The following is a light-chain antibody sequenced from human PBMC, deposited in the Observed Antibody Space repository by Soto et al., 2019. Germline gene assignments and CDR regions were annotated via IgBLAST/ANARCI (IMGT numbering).Light chain of an antibody. CDR2: KAS. CDR1: QSISSS. CDR3: QQYNSYSRT. V-gene: IGKV1-5*03. J-gene: IGKJ1*01. Sequence: DIQMTQSPSTLSASVGDIVTITCRASQSISSSLAWYQQIPGKAPKLLIYKASSLQSGVPSRFSGTGSGTEFTLTISSLQPDDFATYDCQQYNSYSRTFGQGTKVEIK.